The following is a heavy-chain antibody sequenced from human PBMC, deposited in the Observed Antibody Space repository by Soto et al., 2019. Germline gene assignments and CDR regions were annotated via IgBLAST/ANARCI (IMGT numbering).Heavy chain of an antibody. CDR1: GFTFDDYA. V-gene: IGHV3-9*01. Sequence: EVQLVESGGDLVQPGRSLRLSCAASGFTFDDYAMHWVRQAPGKGLEWVSGISWNSGNIGYADSVKGRFTISRDNAKNSLYLQMNSLRAEDTALYYCAKDTGLWFGRTPSPGFDYWGKGTLVTVSS. CDR3: AKDTGLWFGRTPSPGFDY. D-gene: IGHD3-10*01. J-gene: IGHJ4*02. CDR2: ISWNSGNI.